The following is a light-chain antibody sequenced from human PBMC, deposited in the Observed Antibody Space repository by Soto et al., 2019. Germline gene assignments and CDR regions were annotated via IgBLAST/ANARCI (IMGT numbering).Light chain of an antibody. CDR1: HGISNY. Sequence: IQMTQSQSALALSLVEIVTITFRTSHGISNYLAWYQQKSGKAPKLLIYLASTLRSGVSSRFSGSRSGTDFTLTISSLQPEDVATYYCQHYNSYSEAFGQGTRLEI. CDR3: QHYNSYSEA. J-gene: IGKJ5*01. V-gene: IGKV1-27*01. CDR2: LAS.